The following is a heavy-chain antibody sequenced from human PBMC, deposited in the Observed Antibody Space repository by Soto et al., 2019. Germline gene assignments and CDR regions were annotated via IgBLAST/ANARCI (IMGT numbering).Heavy chain of an antibody. J-gene: IGHJ4*02. CDR3: ARDGGVYCSSTSCYSFGAGYFDY. CDR2: IYYSGST. CDR1: GGSISGYY. Sequence: PSETLALTCTVSGGSISGYYWSWIRQPPGKGLEWIGYIYYSGSTNYNPSLKSRVTISVDTSKNQFSLKLSSVTAADTAVYYCARDGGVYCSSTSCYSFGAGYFDYWGQGTLVTVSS. V-gene: IGHV4-59*01. D-gene: IGHD2-2*01.